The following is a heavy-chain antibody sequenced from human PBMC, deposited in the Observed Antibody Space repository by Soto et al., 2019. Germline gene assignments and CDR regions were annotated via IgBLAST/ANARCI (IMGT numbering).Heavy chain of an antibody. Sequence: GGSLRLSCAASGFTFSSYAMHWVRQAPGKGLEWVAVISYDGSNKYYADSVKGRFTISRDNSKNTLYLQMNSLRAEGTAVYYCARPLFTGGYNYGDFDYWGQGTLVTVSS. CDR3: ARPLFTGGYNYGDFDY. D-gene: IGHD5-12*01. CDR2: ISYDGSNK. V-gene: IGHV3-30-3*01. CDR1: GFTFSSYA. J-gene: IGHJ4*02.